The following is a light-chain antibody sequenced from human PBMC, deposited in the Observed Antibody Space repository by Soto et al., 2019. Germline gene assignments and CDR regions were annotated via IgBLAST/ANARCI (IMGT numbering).Light chain of an antibody. CDR2: RNN. J-gene: IGLJ3*02. CDR1: SSNIGSNY. Sequence: QSVLTQPPSASGTPGQRVTISCSGSSSNIGSNYVYWYQQLPGTAPKLLIYRNNQRPSGVPDRCSGSKSGTSASLAISGLRCQNEDDYDGAAWDDRLRAWVFGGGTQLTVL. CDR3: AAWDDRLRAWV. V-gene: IGLV1-47*01.